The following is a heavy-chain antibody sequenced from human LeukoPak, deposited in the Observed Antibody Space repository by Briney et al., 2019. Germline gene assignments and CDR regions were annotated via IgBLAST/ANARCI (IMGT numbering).Heavy chain of an antibody. CDR1: GYTFTSYG. D-gene: IGHD1-26*01. CDR2: IGTYNGNT. CDR3: ARDWGSGSYSGY. V-gene: IGHV1-18*01. Sequence: ASVKVSCNASGYTFTSYGISWVRPAPGQGLEWMGWIGTYNGNTNYAQKLQGRVTMTTDTSTSTAYMELRSLRSDDTAVYYCARDWGSGSYSGYWGQGTLVTVSS. J-gene: IGHJ4*02.